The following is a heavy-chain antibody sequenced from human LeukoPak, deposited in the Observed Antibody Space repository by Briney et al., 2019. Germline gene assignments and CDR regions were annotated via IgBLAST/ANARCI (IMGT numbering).Heavy chain of an antibody. CDR3: ARDGEVGARYYFDY. J-gene: IGHJ4*02. CDR1: GGSISSSNW. D-gene: IGHD1-26*01. CDR2: IYHSGSS. Sequence: SGTLSLTCAVSGGSISSSNWWSWVRPPPGKGVDWIGEIYHSGSSNYNPSLKSRVTISVDKSKNQFSLKLSSVTAADTAVYYCARDGEVGARYYFDYWGQGTLVTVSS. V-gene: IGHV4-4*02.